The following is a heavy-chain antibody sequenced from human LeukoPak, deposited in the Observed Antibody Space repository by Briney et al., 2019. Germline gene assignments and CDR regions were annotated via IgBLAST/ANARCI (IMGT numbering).Heavy chain of an antibody. J-gene: IGHJ4*02. CDR3: ARVGYCSGGSCYSKNQDY. CDR2: IYTSGST. Sequence: SETLSLTCTVSGGSISSYYWSWIRQPAGKGLEWIGRIYTSGSTNYNPSLKSRVTMSVDTSKNQFSLKLSSVTAADTAVYYCARVGYCSGGSCYSKNQDYWGQGTLVTVSS. CDR1: GGSISSYY. V-gene: IGHV4-4*07. D-gene: IGHD2-15*01.